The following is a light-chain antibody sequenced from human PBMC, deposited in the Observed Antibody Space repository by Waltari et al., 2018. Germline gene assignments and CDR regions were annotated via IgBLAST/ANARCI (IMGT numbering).Light chain of an antibody. CDR2: DES. J-gene: IGKJ1*01. CDR1: QSVSRT. V-gene: IGKV3-20*01. CDR3: QKYGTLPAT. Sequence: EIVLTQSPGTLSLSPGDRATLSCRASQSVSRTLAWYQQKPGQAPRLLIYDESSRATGSPDRFSGSGSGTDFSLTISRLEPEDFAVYYCQKYGTLPATFGQGTKVEIK.